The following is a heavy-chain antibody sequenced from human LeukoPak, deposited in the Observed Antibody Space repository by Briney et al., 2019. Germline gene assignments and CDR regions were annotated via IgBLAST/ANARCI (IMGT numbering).Heavy chain of an antibody. CDR2: IYYSGST. Sequence: PSETLSLTCTVSGGSISSYYWSWIRQPPGKGLEWIGYIYYSGSTNYNPSLKSRVTISVDTSKNQSSLKLSSVTAADTAVYYCARDPGQLGVFDYWGQGTLVTVSS. D-gene: IGHD6-6*01. CDR3: ARDPGQLGVFDY. CDR1: GGSISSYY. J-gene: IGHJ4*02. V-gene: IGHV4-59*01.